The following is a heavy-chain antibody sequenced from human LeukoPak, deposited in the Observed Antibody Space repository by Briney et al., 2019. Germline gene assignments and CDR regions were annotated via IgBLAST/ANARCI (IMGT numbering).Heavy chain of an antibody. Sequence: ASVKVSCKASGYTFTSYGISWVRQAPGQGLEWMGWISAYNGNTNYAQKLQGRVTMTTDTSTSTAYMELRSLRSDDTAVYYCARDPIFGVVMPYYYYMDVWGKGTTVTVSS. CDR1: GYTFTSYG. D-gene: IGHD3-3*01. CDR2: ISAYNGNT. J-gene: IGHJ6*03. V-gene: IGHV1-18*01. CDR3: ARDPIFGVVMPYYYYMDV.